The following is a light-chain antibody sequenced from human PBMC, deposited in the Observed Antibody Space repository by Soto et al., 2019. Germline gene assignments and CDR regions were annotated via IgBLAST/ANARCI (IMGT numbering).Light chain of an antibody. CDR1: LGISTS. CDR2: DAS. Sequence: EIVMTQSPATLSVSPGERATLSCRASLGISTSLAWYQQKPGQAPRLLIYDASTRAIGIPARFSGSGSGAEFTLTISSLQSEDFAVYCCQLYTHWPPEGTFGAGTRVDI. V-gene: IGKV3-15*01. J-gene: IGKJ3*01. CDR3: QLYTHWPPEGT.